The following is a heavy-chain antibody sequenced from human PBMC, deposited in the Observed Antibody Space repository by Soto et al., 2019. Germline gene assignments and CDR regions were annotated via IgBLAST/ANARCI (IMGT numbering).Heavy chain of an antibody. Sequence: PSETLSLTCAVSGGSISSSNWWSWVRQPPGKGLEWIGEIYHSGSTNYNPSLKRRVTISVDKSKNQFSLKLSSVTAADTAVYYCARVPLQLWLPDYWGQGTLVTVSS. D-gene: IGHD5-18*01. CDR1: GGSISSSNW. CDR3: ARVPLQLWLPDY. V-gene: IGHV4-4*02. CDR2: IYHSGST. J-gene: IGHJ4*02.